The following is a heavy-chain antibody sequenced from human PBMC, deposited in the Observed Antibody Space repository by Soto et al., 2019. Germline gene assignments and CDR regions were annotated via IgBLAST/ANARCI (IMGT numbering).Heavy chain of an antibody. CDR1: GGSISSSNW. CDR3: ARESYVQVY. Sequence: SETLSLTCAVSGGSISSSNWWSWVRQPPGKGLEWIGSIYYSGSTYYNPSLKSRVTISVDTSKNQFSLRLSSVTAADTAVYYCARESYVQVYWGRGILVTVSS. CDR2: IYYSGST. J-gene: IGHJ4*02. D-gene: IGHD3-16*01. V-gene: IGHV4-4*02.